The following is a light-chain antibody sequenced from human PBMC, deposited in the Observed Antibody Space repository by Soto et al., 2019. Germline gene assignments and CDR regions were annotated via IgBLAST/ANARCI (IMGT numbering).Light chain of an antibody. V-gene: IGKV1-9*01. J-gene: IGKJ4*01. Sequence: DIQLTQSPSFLSASVGDRVTITCRASQGISRFLAWYQQKPGKAPKLLIYEASTLQSGVPSRFSGSGSGTEFTLTISSLQPEDFANYYCQQLNSYPLTFGGGTKVEIK. CDR2: EAS. CDR3: QQLNSYPLT. CDR1: QGISRF.